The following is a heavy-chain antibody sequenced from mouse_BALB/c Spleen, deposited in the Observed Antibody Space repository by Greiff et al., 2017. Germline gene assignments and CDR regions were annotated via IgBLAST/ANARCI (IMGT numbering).Heavy chain of an antibody. J-gene: IGHJ3*01. CDR2: IYPGNSDT. CDR1: GYTFTSYW. D-gene: IGHD2-1*01. V-gene: IGHV1-5*01. CDR3: TRVGGNYVLSWFAY. Sequence: VQLQQSGTVLARPGASVKMSCKASGYTFTSYWMHWVKQRPGQGLEWIGAIYPGNSDTSYNQKFKGKAKLTAVTSTSTAYMELSSLTNEDSAVYYCTRVGGNYVLSWFAYWGQGTLVTVSA.